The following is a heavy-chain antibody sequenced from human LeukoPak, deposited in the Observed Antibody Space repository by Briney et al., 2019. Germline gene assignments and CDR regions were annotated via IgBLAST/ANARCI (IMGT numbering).Heavy chain of an antibody. J-gene: IGHJ4*02. CDR1: GFTFSGYR. D-gene: IGHD3-22*01. V-gene: IGHV3-7*01. CDR3: ARDASGYYYTSGLIDY. Sequence: PGGSLRLSCAASGFTFSGYRMTWVRQAPGKGLEWVANIKHDGSEKYYVDSVKGRFTISRDNAKNSLYLQMNSLRAEDTAFYYCARDASGYYYTSGLIDYWGQGTLVTVSS. CDR2: IKHDGSEK.